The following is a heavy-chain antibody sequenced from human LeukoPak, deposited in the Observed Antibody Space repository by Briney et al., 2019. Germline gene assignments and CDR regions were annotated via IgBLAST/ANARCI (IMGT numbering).Heavy chain of an antibody. Sequence: GGSLRLSCAASGFNFDEYAMYWVRQAPGKGLEWVSLISGDGGTTSYADSVKGRFTISRDNSENSLNLQMKSLRSEDTALYYCAKARRSGTHYSDFDFWGQETLVTVSS. CDR3: AKARRSGTHYSDFDF. V-gene: IGHV3-43*02. D-gene: IGHD1-26*01. CDR2: ISGDGGTT. CDR1: GFNFDEYA. J-gene: IGHJ4*02.